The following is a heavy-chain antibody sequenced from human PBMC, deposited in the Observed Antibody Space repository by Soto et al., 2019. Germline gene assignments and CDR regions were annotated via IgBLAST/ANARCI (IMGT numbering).Heavy chain of an antibody. CDR2: IYYSGST. CDR1: GRSISSVNYY. CDR3: ARYGSGECNRGSCYSPFDY. Sequence: TSETLSLTCTVSGRSISSVNYYWSWICQPPGKGLEWIGYIYYSGSTYYNPSLRSRVTISVDTSKNQFSLKLSSVTAADTAVYYCARYGSGECNRGSCYSPFDYWGQGTQVTVSS. J-gene: IGHJ4*02. V-gene: IGHV4-30-4*01. D-gene: IGHD2-15*01.